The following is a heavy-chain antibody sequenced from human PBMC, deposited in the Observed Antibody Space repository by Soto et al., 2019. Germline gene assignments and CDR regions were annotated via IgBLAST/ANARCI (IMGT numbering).Heavy chain of an antibody. V-gene: IGHV4-30-4*01. J-gene: IGHJ5*02. CDR1: VGSISSGENF. CDR3: ARVGPWVPYYYDSSPYTFENWFDP. Sequence: SETLSLTCTVSVGSISSGENFWNWIRQSPGKGLEWIGYIHHGGSTYYNPSLNSRVTLSIDTTNNHVSLILNSVTAADTAVYYCARVGPWVPYYYDSSPYTFENWFDPWGQGTLVTVSS. D-gene: IGHD3-22*01. CDR2: IHHGGST.